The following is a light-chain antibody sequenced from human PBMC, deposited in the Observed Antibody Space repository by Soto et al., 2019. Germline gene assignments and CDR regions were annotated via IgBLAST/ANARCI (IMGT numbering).Light chain of an antibody. Sequence: DIQMTQSPSSLSASVGDRVTITCRASQSISSYLNWYQQKPGKAPKLLIYAASSLQSGVPSRFSGSGSGTDFTLTISSLQPEDFATYYCQQSYSTPRRTFGQGTKAEIK. J-gene: IGKJ1*01. CDR1: QSISSY. CDR2: AAS. V-gene: IGKV1-39*01. CDR3: QQSYSTPRRT.